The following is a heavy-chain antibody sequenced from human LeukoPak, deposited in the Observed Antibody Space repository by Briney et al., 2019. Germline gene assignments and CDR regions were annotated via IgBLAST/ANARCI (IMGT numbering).Heavy chain of an antibody. CDR2: ISYDGSNK. Sequence: PGRSLRLSCAASGFTFSSYAMHWVRQAPGKGLEWVAVISYDGSNKYYADSVKGRFTISRDNSKNTLYLQMNSLRAEDTAVYYCAGDDSSGYYYVGGGYWGQGTLVTVSS. CDR1: GFTFSSYA. D-gene: IGHD3-22*01. CDR3: AGDDSSGYYYVGGGY. J-gene: IGHJ4*02. V-gene: IGHV3-30-3*01.